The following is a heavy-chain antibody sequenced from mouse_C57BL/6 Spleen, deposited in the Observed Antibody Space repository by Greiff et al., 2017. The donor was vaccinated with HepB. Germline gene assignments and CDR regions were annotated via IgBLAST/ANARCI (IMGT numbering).Heavy chain of an antibody. J-gene: IGHJ3*01. D-gene: IGHD2-2*01. V-gene: IGHV1-52*01. CDR1: GYTFTSYW. Sequence: QVQLQQPGAELVRPGSSVKLSCKASGYTFTSYWMHWVKQRPIQGLEWIGNIDPSDSETHYNQKFKDKATFTVDKSSSPAYMQLSSLTSEDSAVYYCASGTIYYGYEFAYWGQGTLVTVSA. CDR2: IDPSDSET. CDR3: ASGTIYYGYEFAY.